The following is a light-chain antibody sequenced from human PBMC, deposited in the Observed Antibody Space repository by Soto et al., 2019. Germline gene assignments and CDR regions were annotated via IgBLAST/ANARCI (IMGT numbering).Light chain of an antibody. CDR2: SAS. J-gene: IGKJ3*01. Sequence: EIVLTQSPGTLSLSAGERATLSCRASQTISSNYLAWYQQKHGQAPRLLIFSASYRATGIPDRFSGSGSGTDFTLTISRLEPEDFAVYYCQQYRTAPPQFTFGPGTKVDIK. CDR1: QTISSNY. V-gene: IGKV3-20*01. CDR3: QQYRTAPPQFT.